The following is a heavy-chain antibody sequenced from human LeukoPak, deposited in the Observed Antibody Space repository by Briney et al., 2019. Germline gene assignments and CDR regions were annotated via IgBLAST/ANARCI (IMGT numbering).Heavy chain of an antibody. J-gene: IGHJ4*02. CDR1: GFTFSDYY. CDR3: ATMLVGTNLFDY. V-gene: IGHV3-11*03. CDR2: ISTGSTYT. D-gene: IGHD5-12*01. Sequence: PGGSLRLSCAASGFTFSDYYMSWIRQAPGKGLEWVSYISTGSTYTYYADSVKGRFTISRDNAKNSLYLQISSLRAEDTAVYYCATMLVGTNLFDYWGQGTLVTVSS.